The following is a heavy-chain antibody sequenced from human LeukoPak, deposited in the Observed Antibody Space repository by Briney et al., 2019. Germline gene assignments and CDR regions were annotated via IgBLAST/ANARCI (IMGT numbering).Heavy chain of an antibody. CDR1: GFSLSTSGMR. CDR3: VRPNSGWYFDY. D-gene: IGHD6-25*01. CDR2: IDWDDDA. Sequence: SGPPMVKVTQTLTLTCTFSGFSLSTSGMRVSWIRQPPGTDLAWLARIDWDDDAHYSPSLKTRLTISKDTSKNQVELTMTNMDPADTATYYCVRPNSGWYFDYWGQGTLVTVSS. V-gene: IGHV2-70*04. J-gene: IGHJ4*02.